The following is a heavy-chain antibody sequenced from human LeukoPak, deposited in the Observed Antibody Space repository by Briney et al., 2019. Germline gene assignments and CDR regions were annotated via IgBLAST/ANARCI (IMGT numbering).Heavy chain of an antibody. CDR2: IHSDGTTT. V-gene: IGHV3-74*01. Sequence: GGSLRLSCAASGFAFSSYWMHWVRQAPGKGLVWVSRIHSDGTTTSYADSVKGRFTISRDNAKNTLYLHMNSLRAEDTGVYYCSRGGYTGSQFDNWFDPWGQGTLVTVSS. CDR3: SRGGYTGSQFDNWFDP. D-gene: IGHD1-26*01. J-gene: IGHJ5*02. CDR1: GFAFSSYW.